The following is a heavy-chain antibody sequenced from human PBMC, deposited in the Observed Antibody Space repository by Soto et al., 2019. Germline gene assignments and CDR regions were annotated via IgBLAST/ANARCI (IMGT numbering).Heavy chain of an antibody. D-gene: IGHD3-10*01. J-gene: IGHJ5*02. CDR3: ARGASGGRITMVRGVSWFDP. V-gene: IGHV3-74*01. Sequence: EVQLVESGGGLVQPGGSLRLSCAASGFTFSSYWMHWVRQAPGKGLVWVSRINSDGSSTSYADSVKGRFTISRDNAKNTLYLQMNSLRAEETAVYYCARGASGGRITMVRGVSWFDPWGQGTLVTVSS. CDR2: INSDGSST. CDR1: GFTFSSYW.